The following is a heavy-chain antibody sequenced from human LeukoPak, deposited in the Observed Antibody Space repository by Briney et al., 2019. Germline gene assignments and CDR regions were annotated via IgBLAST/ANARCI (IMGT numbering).Heavy chain of an antibody. V-gene: IGHV3-21*01. Sequence: GRSLRLSCAASGFTFTTYSMTWVRQAPGKGLEWVSIISSGSSAIFSADALKGRFTISRDDAKNLLYLDMNSLRAEDTAVYYCARGHTAVTRHFDFWGQGILVTVSS. CDR1: GFTFTTYS. CDR3: ARGHTAVTRHFDF. D-gene: IGHD4-17*01. J-gene: IGHJ4*02. CDR2: ISSGSSAI.